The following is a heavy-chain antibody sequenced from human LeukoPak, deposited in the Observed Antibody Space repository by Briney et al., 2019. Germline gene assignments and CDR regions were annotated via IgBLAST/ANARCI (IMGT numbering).Heavy chain of an antibody. D-gene: IGHD3-10*01. CDR1: GFTFSSYS. J-gene: IGHJ4*02. CDR3: ARDRGYYVSGSYKDC. Sequence: PGGSLRLSCAASGFTFSSYSMNWVRQAPGKGLEWVSYISSRSSTIYYADSVKGRFTISRDNANNSLYLQMSSLRDEDTAVYYCARDRGYYVSGSYKDCRGQGTLVTVSS. V-gene: IGHV3-48*02. CDR2: ISSRSSTI.